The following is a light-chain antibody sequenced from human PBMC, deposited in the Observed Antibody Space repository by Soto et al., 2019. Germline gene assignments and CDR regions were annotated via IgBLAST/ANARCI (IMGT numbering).Light chain of an antibody. CDR1: SSDVGAYKY. CDR2: GVS. J-gene: IGLJ1*01. CDR3: SSFTGPTTLDV. Sequence: QSALTQPASVSGSPGQSVTISCTGTSSDVGAYKYVSWYQKHPGKAPKLMIYGVSNRPSGISNRFSGSKSGNTAFLTISGLQPEDEAGYYCSSFTGPTTLDVFGTGTKLTVL. V-gene: IGLV2-14*03.